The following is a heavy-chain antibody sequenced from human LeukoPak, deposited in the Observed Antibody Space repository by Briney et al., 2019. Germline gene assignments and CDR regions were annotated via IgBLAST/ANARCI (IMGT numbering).Heavy chain of an antibody. CDR3: ARGSRNLV. J-gene: IGHJ4*02. CDR2: INHSGST. CDR1: GGSFSGYY. Sequence: SETLSLTCAVYGGSFSGYYWSWIRHPPGKGLEWIGEINHSGSTNYNPSLKSRVTISVDTSKNQFSLKLSSVTAADTAVYYCARGSRNLVWGQGTLVTVSS. D-gene: IGHD1-14*01. V-gene: IGHV4-34*01.